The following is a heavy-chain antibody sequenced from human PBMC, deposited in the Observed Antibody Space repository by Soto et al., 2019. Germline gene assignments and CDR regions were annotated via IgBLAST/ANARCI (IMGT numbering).Heavy chain of an antibody. V-gene: IGHV3-23*01. CDR2: ISVSVGST. CDR1: GFPFAPST. Sequence: GGSLRLSCGVSGFPFAPSTMSWVRQAPGKGLEWVSTISVSVGSTYSADSVQGRFTVSSDISDNTLFLRMTSLTADDTAVYFCAPREVTHYTSNAYFYEHWGRGVLVTVSS. J-gene: IGHJ4*02. D-gene: IGHD3-3*01. CDR3: APREVTHYTSNAYFYEH.